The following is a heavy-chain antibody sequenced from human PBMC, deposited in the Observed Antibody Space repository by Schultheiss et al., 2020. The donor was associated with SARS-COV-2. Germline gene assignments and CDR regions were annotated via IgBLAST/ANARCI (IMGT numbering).Heavy chain of an antibody. Sequence: SVKVSCKASGGTFSSYAISWVRQSPGQGLDWMGGIIPIFGTANYAQKFQGRVTITADKSTSTAYMELSSLRSEDTAVYYCARNSFGAQKRYSSGSYYFDYWGQGNLVTVSS. D-gene: IGHD6-19*01. V-gene: IGHV1-69*06. CDR2: IIPIFGTA. CDR1: GGTFSSYA. J-gene: IGHJ4*02. CDR3: ARNSFGAQKRYSSGSYYFDY.